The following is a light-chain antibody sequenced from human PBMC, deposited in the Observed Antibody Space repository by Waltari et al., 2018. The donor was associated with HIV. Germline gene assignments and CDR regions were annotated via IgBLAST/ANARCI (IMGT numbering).Light chain of an antibody. CDR3: QAWDSSTVL. CDR2: QDT. J-gene: IGLJ2*01. CDR1: KLGNKY. V-gene: IGLV3-1*01. Sequence: SYDLTQPPSVSVSPGQTASITCSGDKLGNKYACWYQQKPGQSPVLVIYQDTKRPSGIPGRFSGSHSGNTATLTVGGTQAMDEADYYCQAWDSSTVLFGGGTTLTVL.